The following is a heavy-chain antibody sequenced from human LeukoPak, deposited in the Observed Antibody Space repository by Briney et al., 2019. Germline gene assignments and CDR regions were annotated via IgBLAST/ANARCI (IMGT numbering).Heavy chain of an antibody. CDR2: IKQDGSEK. Sequence: GGSLRLSCAASGFTFSSYWMSWVRQAPGKWLEWVANIKQDGSEKYYVDSVKGRFTISRDNAKNSLYLQMNSLRAEDTAVYYCAELGITMIGGVWGKGTTVTISS. J-gene: IGHJ6*04. V-gene: IGHV3-7*01. CDR3: AELGITMIGGV. CDR1: GFTFSSYW. D-gene: IGHD3-10*02.